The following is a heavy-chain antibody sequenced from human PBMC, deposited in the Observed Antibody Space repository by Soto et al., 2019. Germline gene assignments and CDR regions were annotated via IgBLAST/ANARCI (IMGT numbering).Heavy chain of an antibody. CDR2: ISGSGGST. Sequence: HLGGSLXLSFAASGFTFSSYAMSWVRQAPGKGLEWVSAISGSGGSTYYADSVKGRFTISRDNSKNTLYLQMNSLRAEDTAVYYCARRYCTNGVFYTNPTPDLDHWGQGTLVTVPS. CDR1: GFTFSSYA. V-gene: IGHV3-23*01. CDR3: ARRYCTNGVFYTNPTPDLDH. D-gene: IGHD2-8*01. J-gene: IGHJ4*02.